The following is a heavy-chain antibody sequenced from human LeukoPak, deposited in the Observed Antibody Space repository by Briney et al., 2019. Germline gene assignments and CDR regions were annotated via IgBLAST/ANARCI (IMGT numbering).Heavy chain of an antibody. D-gene: IGHD4-23*01. CDR1: GASIRSSGSF. CDR2: ISHSGTT. V-gene: IGHV4-39*07. J-gene: IGHJ4*02. CDR3: TRDLGNWLIDY. Sequence: SETLSLTCAVSGASIRSSGSFWGWFRQPPGKGLELLGTISHSGTTYYNPSLKSRVTISTDTSKNNFSLKLTSVTAADTAIYYCTRDLGNWLIDYWGQGTLVTVSS.